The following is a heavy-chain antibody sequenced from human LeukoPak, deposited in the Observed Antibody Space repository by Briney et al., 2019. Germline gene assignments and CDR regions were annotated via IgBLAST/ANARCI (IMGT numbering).Heavy chain of an antibody. D-gene: IGHD2-2*01. V-gene: IGHV3-23*01. J-gene: IGHJ4*02. Sequence: GGSLRLSCAATGFTFSSYAMSWVRQAPGKGLEWVSAISGSGGSTYYADSVKGRFTISRDNSKNTLYLQMNSLRAEDTAVYYCAKDSRSTSCPLWCDYWGQGTLVTVSS. CDR1: GFTFSSYA. CDR3: AKDSRSTSCPLWCDY. CDR2: ISGSGGST.